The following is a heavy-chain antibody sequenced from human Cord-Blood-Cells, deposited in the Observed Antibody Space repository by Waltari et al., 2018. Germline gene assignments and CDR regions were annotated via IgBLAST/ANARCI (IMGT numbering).Heavy chain of an antibody. D-gene: IGHD3-22*01. Sequence: QVQLVQSGAEVKKPGASVKVSCKVSGYTLTELSMHWVLQAPGQGLEWMGGFDPEDGETIYAQKFQGRVTMTEDTSTDTAYMELSSLRSEDTAVYYCATGLNRYYDSSGYPDAFDIWGQGTMVTVSS. CDR3: ATGLNRYYDSSGYPDAFDI. CDR2: FDPEDGET. CDR1: GYTLTELS. J-gene: IGHJ3*02. V-gene: IGHV1-24*01.